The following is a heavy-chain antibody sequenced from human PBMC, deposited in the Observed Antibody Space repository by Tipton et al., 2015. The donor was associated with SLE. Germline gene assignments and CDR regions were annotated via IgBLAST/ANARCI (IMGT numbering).Heavy chain of an antibody. CDR3: ARGGYCSGGSCSWFDP. CDR1: GGSISSSSYY. CDR2: IYYSGST. D-gene: IGHD2-15*01. V-gene: IGHV4-39*07. Sequence: LRLSCTVSGGSISSSSYYWGWVRQPPGKGLEWIGSIYYSGSTFYSQSLKSRVTISADTSQNQFSLKLSSVTAADTAVYYCARGGYCSGGSCSWFDPWGQGTLVTVSS. J-gene: IGHJ5*02.